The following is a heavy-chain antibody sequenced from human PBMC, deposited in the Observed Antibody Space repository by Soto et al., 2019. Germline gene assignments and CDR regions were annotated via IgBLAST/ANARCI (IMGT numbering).Heavy chain of an antibody. CDR3: TPSRTMIDY. CDR1: GFIFSDAW. CDR2: IKSKTDGGTI. V-gene: IGHV3-15*01. J-gene: IGHJ4*02. Sequence: PGGSLRLSCAASGFIFSDAWMSWVRQAPGKGLQWVGRIKSKTDGGTIDYTAPVKGRFTILRDDSKNTLYLQMNSLKTEDTAVYYCTPSRTMIDYWGQGTLVTVSS. D-gene: IGHD3-22*01.